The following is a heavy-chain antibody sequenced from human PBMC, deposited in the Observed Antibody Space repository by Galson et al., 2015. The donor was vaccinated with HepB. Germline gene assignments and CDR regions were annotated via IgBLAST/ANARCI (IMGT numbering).Heavy chain of an antibody. CDR3: ARAPSAIVVRYFDV. D-gene: IGHD3-22*01. Sequence: SETLSLTCTVSGGSISGFHWSWIRQPPGKGLEWIAYISYSGSTNYNPSLKSRVTMSVDTSKNQFSLRLGSVTAADTAVYFCARAPSAIVVRYFDVWGRGTLVTVSS. V-gene: IGHV4-59*01. CDR2: ISYSGST. J-gene: IGHJ2*01. CDR1: GGSISGFH.